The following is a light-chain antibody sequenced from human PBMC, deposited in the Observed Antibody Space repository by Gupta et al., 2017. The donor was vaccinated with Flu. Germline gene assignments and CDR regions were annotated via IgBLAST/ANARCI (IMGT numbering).Light chain of an antibody. V-gene: IGLV5-45*02. Sequence: QAVLTQPSSLSSSPGPSVSLTCTLRSGFNVATYRIYWYQQKPGSPPQLLLRYNSDSDQQQGSGVPSRFSASKDASANAGILLISGLQSEDEADYYCVIWHNTAWVFGGGTKLTVL. CDR3: VIWHNTAWV. CDR2: YNSDSDQ. CDR1: SGFNVATYR. J-gene: IGLJ3*02.